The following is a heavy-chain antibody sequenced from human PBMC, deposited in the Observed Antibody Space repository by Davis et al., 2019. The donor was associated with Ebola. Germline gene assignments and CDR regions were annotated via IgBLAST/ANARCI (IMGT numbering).Heavy chain of an antibody. V-gene: IGHV3-66*01. CDR3: ARDLAYAFHI. J-gene: IGHJ3*02. D-gene: IGHD5-12*01. Sequence: PAGSLRLSCAASGFTVSSNYMSWVRQAPGKGLEWVSVIYSGGSTYYADSVKGRFTISRDNSKNPLYLQMNSLRAEDTAVYYCARDLAYAFHIWGHGTMVTVSS. CDR1: GFTVSSNY. CDR2: IYSGGST.